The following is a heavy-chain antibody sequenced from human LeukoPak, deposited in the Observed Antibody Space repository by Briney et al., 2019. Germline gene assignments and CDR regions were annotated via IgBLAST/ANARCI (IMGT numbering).Heavy chain of an antibody. Sequence: PGGSLRLSCAVSGFSFNNAWMNWVRQAPGKGLEWVGRIKRKIDGETTDYAAPVKGRFTISRDDSNSTLYLQMNSLKSEDTAVYYCTTLSFVWFGDDYWGQGTLVTVSS. CDR3: TTLSFVWFGDDY. CDR2: IKRKIDGETT. CDR1: GFSFNNAW. V-gene: IGHV3-15*01. J-gene: IGHJ4*02. D-gene: IGHD3-10*01.